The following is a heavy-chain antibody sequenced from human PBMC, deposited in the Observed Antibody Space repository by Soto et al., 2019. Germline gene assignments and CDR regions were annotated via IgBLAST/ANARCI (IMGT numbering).Heavy chain of an antibody. V-gene: IGHV1-69*12. CDR3: ASGTNEDGSNSAVFDY. CDR2: IIPIFGTP. CDR1: GGTFSSYD. Sequence: QVQLVQSGAEVKKPGSSVKVSCKASGGTFSSYDISWVRQAPGQGLEWMGGIIPIFGTPNYAQKFQDRVTITADESTSTAYLDLSSLTSDDTGVHYCASGTNEDGSNSAVFDYWGQGTLVTVSS. J-gene: IGHJ4*02. D-gene: IGHD5-12*01.